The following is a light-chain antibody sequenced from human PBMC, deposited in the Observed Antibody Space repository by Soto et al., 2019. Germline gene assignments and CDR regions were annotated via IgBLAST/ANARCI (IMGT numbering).Light chain of an antibody. CDR2: GAS. CDR1: QSVSSSY. CDR3: QQYGSSPIT. V-gene: IGKV3-20*01. J-gene: IGKJ5*01. Sequence: EIVLAQSRGTLSLSPCERATLSFSASQSVSSSYLAWYQQKPGQAPRLLIYGASSRATGIPDRFSGSGSGTDFTLTITRLEPEDFAVYYCQQYGSSPITFGQGTRLEIK.